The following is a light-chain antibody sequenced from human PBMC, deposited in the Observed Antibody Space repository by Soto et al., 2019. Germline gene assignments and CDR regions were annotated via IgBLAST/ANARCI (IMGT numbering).Light chain of an antibody. V-gene: IGKV1-9*01. Sequence: DIQLTQSPSFLSASVGDRVTITCRASQDINSYLAWYQQKPGKAPKLLIYAASTVQSAVPSRFSGGGSGNEFTLTISSLQPEDFATYYCQQLSTYPRTFGQGTRVEF. CDR1: QDINSY. CDR2: AAS. CDR3: QQLSTYPRT. J-gene: IGKJ1*01.